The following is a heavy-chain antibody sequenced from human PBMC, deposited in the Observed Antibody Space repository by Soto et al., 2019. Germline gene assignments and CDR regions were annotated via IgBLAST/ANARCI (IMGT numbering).Heavy chain of an antibody. CDR3: PRDYGCTPSGWLHP. CDR2: ISYDGSNK. V-gene: IGHV3-30-3*01. D-gene: IGHD2-15*01. Sequence: GGALRLSCADSGFTFSSYAMHWVRQAPGKGLEWVAVISYDGSNKYYADSVKGRFTISRDNSKNPLYLQMNSLRAEDTALYYCPRDYGCTPSGWLHPWGQGTLAPVSS. J-gene: IGHJ5*02. CDR1: GFTFSSYA.